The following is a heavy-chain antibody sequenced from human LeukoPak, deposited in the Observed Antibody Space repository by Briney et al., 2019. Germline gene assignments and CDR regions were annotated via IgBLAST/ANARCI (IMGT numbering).Heavy chain of an antibody. Sequence: SETLSLTCTVSGGSISSYYWSWIRQPPGKGLEWIGYIYYSGSTNYNPSLKSRVTISVDTSKNQFSLKVSSVTAADTAVYYCAREGGYYDYWGQGTLVTVSS. CDR1: GGSISSYY. D-gene: IGHD3-22*01. J-gene: IGHJ4*02. CDR3: AREGGYYDY. CDR2: IYYSGST. V-gene: IGHV4-59*12.